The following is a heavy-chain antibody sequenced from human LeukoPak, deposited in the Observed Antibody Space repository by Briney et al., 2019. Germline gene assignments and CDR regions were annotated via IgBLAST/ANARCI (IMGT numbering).Heavy chain of an antibody. CDR1: GGSISSNY. CDR2: IYYSGST. CDR3: ARSFGDLVIYFDY. Sequence: SETLSLTCTVSGGSISSNYWGWIRQPPGKGLEWIGSIYYSGSTCYNPSLKSRVTISVDTSKNQFSLKLGSVTAADTAVYYCARSFGDLVIYFDYWGQGTLVTVSS. V-gene: IGHV4-39*01. D-gene: IGHD2-21*02. J-gene: IGHJ4*02.